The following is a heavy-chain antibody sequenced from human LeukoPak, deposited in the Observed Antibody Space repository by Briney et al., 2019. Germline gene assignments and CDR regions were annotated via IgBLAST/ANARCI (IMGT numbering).Heavy chain of an antibody. CDR1: GGSFSGYY. D-gene: IGHD5/OR15-5a*01. V-gene: IGHV4-34*01. J-gene: IGHJ5*02. Sequence: PSETLSLTCAVYGGSFSGYYWSWIRQPPGKGLEWIGEINHSGSTNYNPSLKSRVTISVDTSKNQFSLKLSSVTAADTAVYYCARDLDVYPYNWFDPWGQGTLVTVSS. CDR3: ARDLDVYPYNWFDP. CDR2: INHSGST.